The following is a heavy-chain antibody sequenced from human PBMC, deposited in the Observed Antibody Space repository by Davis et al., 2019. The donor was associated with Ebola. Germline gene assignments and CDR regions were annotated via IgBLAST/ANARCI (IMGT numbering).Heavy chain of an antibody. CDR3: AKEGRAVAGPGWFDP. CDR1: GFTFSSYG. Sequence: GGSLRLSCAASGFTFSSYGMHWVRQAPGKGLEWVAFIRYDGSNKYYADSVKGRFTISRDNSKNTLYLQMNSLRAEDTAVYYCAKEGRAVAGPGWFDPWGQGTLVTVSS. V-gene: IGHV3-30*02. D-gene: IGHD6-19*01. J-gene: IGHJ5*02. CDR2: IRYDGSNK.